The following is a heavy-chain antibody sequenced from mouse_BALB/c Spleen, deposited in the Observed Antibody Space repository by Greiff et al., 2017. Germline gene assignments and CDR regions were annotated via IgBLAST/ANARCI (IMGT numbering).Heavy chain of an antibody. Sequence: AQLQQSGPELVKPGASVKIPCKASGYTFTDYNMDWVKQSHGKSLEWIGDINPNNGGTIYNQKFKGKATLTVDKSSSTAYMELRSLTSEDTAVYYCARDGNHFAYWGQGTLVTVSA. CDR2: INPNNGGT. J-gene: IGHJ3*01. D-gene: IGHD2-1*01. V-gene: IGHV1-18*01. CDR3: ARDGNHFAY. CDR1: GYTFTDYN.